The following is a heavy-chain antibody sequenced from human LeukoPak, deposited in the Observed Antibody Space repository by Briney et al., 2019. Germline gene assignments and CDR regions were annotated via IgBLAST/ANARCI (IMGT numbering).Heavy chain of an antibody. J-gene: IGHJ4*02. V-gene: IGHV1-18*01. D-gene: IGHD3-22*01. Sequence: ASVKVSCKASGYTFASYDISWVRQAPGQGLECMGWISAYNGNTNYAQKFQGRVTMTTDTSTSTAYMELRSLRSDDTAVYYCATVLPNYYDSSGYYSGYFDYWGQGTLVTVSS. CDR1: GYTFASYD. CDR2: ISAYNGNT. CDR3: ATVLPNYYDSSGYYSGYFDY.